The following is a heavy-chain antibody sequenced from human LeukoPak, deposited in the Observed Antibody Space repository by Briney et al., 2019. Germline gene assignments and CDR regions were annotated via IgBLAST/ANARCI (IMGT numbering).Heavy chain of an antibody. CDR2: IYSGGST. J-gene: IGHJ4*02. CDR1: GFTGSSKY. Sequence: GGSLRLSCAASGFTGSSKYMSWVRQAPGKGLEWVSVIYSGGSTYYADSVKGRFTISRDNSKNTLYLQMNSLRAEDTAVYYCAKGILVVPAAPNDYWGQGTLVTVSS. CDR3: AKGILVVPAAPNDY. D-gene: IGHD2-2*01. V-gene: IGHV3-53*01.